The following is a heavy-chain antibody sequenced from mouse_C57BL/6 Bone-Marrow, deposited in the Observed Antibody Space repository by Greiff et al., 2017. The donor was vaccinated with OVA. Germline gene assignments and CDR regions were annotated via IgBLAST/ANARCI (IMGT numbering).Heavy chain of an antibody. Sequence: EVKVEESGGGLVKPGGSLKLSCAASGFTFSSYTMSWVRQTPEKRLEWVATISGGGGNTYYPDSVKGRFTISRDNAKNTLYLQMSSLWSEDTALYYCARHGGRGFAYWGQGTLVTVSA. CDR3: ARHGGRGFAY. CDR1: GFTFSSYT. J-gene: IGHJ3*01. CDR2: ISGGGGNT. V-gene: IGHV5-9*01.